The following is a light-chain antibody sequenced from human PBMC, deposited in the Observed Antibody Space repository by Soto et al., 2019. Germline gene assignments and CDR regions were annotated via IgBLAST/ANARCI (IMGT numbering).Light chain of an antibody. CDR2: GAS. CDR3: QQCGSSPLT. CDR1: QSVSSNY. V-gene: IGKV3-20*01. Sequence: EIVLTQSPGTLSLSPGERATLSCRASQSVSSNYLAWYQQKPGQAPRLLLYGASSRATGNPDRFSGSGSGIDFTLTISRLEPEDFSVYYCQQCGSSPLTFGGGTRVEI. J-gene: IGKJ4*01.